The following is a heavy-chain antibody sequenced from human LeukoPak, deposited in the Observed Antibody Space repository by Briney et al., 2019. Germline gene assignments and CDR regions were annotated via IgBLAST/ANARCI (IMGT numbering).Heavy chain of an antibody. Sequence: SETLSLTCTVSGGSISSGGYYWSWIRQHPGKGLEWIGYIYSSGSTYYNPSLKSRVTISVDTSKNQFSLKLSSVTAADTAVYYCARDVLVPAAITAGYYYYGMDVWGQGTTVTVSS. CDR2: IYSSGST. V-gene: IGHV4-31*03. J-gene: IGHJ6*02. CDR1: GGSISSGGYY. D-gene: IGHD2-2*02. CDR3: ARDVLVPAAITAGYYYYGMDV.